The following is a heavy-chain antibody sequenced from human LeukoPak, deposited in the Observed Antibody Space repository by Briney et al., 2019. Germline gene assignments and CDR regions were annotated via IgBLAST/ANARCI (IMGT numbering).Heavy chain of an antibody. D-gene: IGHD6-13*01. CDR1: GFTFRSYA. J-gene: IGHJ3*01. Sequence: PGGSLRLSCAASGFTFRSYAMSWVRQAPGKGLEWVSAISASGDSVNYAVSVKGRFTISRDNSKNTLYLQMNSLRAEDTAIYYCAKEILSSSLYLDAFDLWGQGTVVTVSS. CDR2: ISASGDSV. V-gene: IGHV3-23*01. CDR3: AKEILSSSLYLDAFDL.